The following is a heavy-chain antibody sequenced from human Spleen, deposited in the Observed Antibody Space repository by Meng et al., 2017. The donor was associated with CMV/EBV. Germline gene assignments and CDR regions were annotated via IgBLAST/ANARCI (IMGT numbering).Heavy chain of an antibody. CDR2: IRYDGSNK. D-gene: IGHD7-27*01. V-gene: IGHV3-30*02. CDR3: ARNWDDAFDI. Sequence: LSCAASGFTFRSYGMHWVRQAPGKGLEWVAFIRYDGSNKYCADSVKGRFTISRDNSKNTLYLQMNSLRPEDTAVYYCARNWDDAFDIWGQGTMVTVSS. J-gene: IGHJ3*02. CDR1: GFTFRSYG.